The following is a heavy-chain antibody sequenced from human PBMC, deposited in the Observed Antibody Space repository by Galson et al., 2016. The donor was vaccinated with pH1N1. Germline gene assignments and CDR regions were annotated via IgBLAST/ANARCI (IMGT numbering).Heavy chain of an antibody. CDR2: IDPKRGRK. CDR3: VRGRGVLSFGDFWDVFAI. Sequence: SVKVSCKASGYTFTTYDINWVRQASGQGLEWMGWIDPKRGRKGYAQQVQGRVTMTRRTSKSTDYMELSGLRSEDTALYYCVRGRGVLSFGDFWDVFAIWGQGTMVTVSS. CDR1: GYTFTTYD. D-gene: IGHD3-10*01. V-gene: IGHV1-8*01. J-gene: IGHJ3*02.